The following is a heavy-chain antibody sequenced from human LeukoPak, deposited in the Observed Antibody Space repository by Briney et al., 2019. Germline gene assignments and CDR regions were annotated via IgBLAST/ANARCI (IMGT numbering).Heavy chain of an antibody. CDR3: ARQVRKKIDY. J-gene: IGHJ4*02. CDR1: GGSISSSSYY. Sequence: SETLSLTCTVSGGSISSSSYYWGWIRQPPGKGLEWIGGIYYSGSTYYNPSLKSRVTISVDTSKNQFSLKLSSVTAADTAVYYCARQVRKKIDYWGQGTLVTVSS. CDR2: IYYSGST. V-gene: IGHV4-39*01.